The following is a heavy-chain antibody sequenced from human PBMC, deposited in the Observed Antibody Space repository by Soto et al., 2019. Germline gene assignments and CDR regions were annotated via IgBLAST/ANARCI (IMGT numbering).Heavy chain of an antibody. CDR3: AKADGEQWLVPHLDN. J-gene: IGHJ4*02. V-gene: IGHV3-23*01. CDR2: ISCCGGST. D-gene: IGHD6-19*01. CDR1: GYNFKKFA. Sequence: EVQLLESGGGVVQPGGSLRLYCVASGYNFKKFAMAWVRQAPGEGLERVSGISCCGGSTSYADPVKGRFSIARDDSKNTLSLQMNSLRVEDTAQYYCAKADGEQWLVPHLDNWGQGTLGTVS.